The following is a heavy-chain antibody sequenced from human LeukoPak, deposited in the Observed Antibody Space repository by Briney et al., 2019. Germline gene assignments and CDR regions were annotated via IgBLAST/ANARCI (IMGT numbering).Heavy chain of an antibody. D-gene: IGHD4-17*01. CDR1: GFTFDDYA. V-gene: IGHV3-43*02. J-gene: IGHJ4*02. CDR2: ITGDAGST. Sequence: GGSLRLSCAASGFTFDDYAMHWVRQAPGKGLEWVSHITGDAGSTRYADSVKGRFTISRDNAKNTLYLQMNSLRVDDTAVYYCARDPKYGDLDYWGLGTLVTVSS. CDR3: ARDPKYGDLDY.